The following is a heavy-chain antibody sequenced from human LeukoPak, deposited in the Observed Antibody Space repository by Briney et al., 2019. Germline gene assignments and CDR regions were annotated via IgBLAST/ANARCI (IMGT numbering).Heavy chain of an antibody. CDR3: ARDGASVFDDYYDSSGLRGNIDY. CDR1: GGSISSSSYY. CDR2: IYYSGST. J-gene: IGHJ4*02. Sequence: SETLSLTCTVSGGSISSSSYYWGWIRQPPGKGLEWIGSIYYSGSTYYNPSLKSRVTISVDTSKNRFSLKLSSVTAADTAVYYCARDGASVFDDYYDSSGLRGNIDYWGQGTLVTVSS. D-gene: IGHD3-22*01. V-gene: IGHV4-39*07.